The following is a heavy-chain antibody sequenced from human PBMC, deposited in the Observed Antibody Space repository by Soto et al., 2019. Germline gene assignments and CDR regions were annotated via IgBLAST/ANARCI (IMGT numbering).Heavy chain of an antibody. CDR2: IYYSGST. CDR3: ARALSGYYPFDY. V-gene: IGHV4-30-4*01. D-gene: IGHD3-22*01. J-gene: IGHJ4*02. Sequence: LSLTCTVSGGSISSGDYYWSWIRQPPGKGLEWIGYIYYSGSTYYNPSLKSRVTISVDTSKNQFSLKLSSVTAADTAVYYCARALSGYYPFDYWGQGTLVTVSS. CDR1: GGSISSGDYY.